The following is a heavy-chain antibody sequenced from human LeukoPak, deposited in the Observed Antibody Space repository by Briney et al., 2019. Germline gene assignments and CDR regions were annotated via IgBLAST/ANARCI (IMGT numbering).Heavy chain of an antibody. J-gene: IGHJ4*02. CDR3: ARLHYYDSSQQGVDY. D-gene: IGHD3-22*01. V-gene: IGHV4-59*01. Sequence: SETLFLTCTVSGGSISSYYWSWIRQPPGKGLEWIGYIYYSGSTNYNPSLKGRVTISVDTSKNQFSLKLSSVTAADTAVYYCARLHYYDSSQQGVDYWGQGTLVTVSS. CDR1: GGSISSYY. CDR2: IYYSGST.